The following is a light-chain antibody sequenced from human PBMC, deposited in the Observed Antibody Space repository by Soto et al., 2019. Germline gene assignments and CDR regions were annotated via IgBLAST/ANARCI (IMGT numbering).Light chain of an antibody. V-gene: IGKV1-33*01. CDR1: QDISNY. CDR3: QQYEDLPLT. J-gene: IGKJ4*01. CDR2: DAS. Sequence: DIQMTQSPSSLSASVGDRVTITCQASQDISNYLNWYQQKPGKVPKLLIFDASNVETGVPSRFSGSGAGTDCTFTISSLQPEDMGTYYCQQYEDLPLTFGGGTRVEIK.